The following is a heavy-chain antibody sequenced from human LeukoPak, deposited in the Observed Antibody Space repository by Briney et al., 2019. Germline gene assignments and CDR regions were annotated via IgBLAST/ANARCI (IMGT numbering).Heavy chain of an antibody. CDR3: ARGDQYDSSGQYYYYGMDV. CDR2: INPNSGGT. V-gene: IGHV1-2*02. CDR1: GYTFTGYY. J-gene: IGHJ6*02. D-gene: IGHD3-22*01. Sequence: ASVKVSCKASGYTFTGYYMHWVRQAPGQGLEWMGWINPNSGGTNYAQKFQGRVTMTRDTSISTAYMELSRLRSDDTAVYYCARGDQYDSSGQYYYYGMDVWGQGTTVTVSS.